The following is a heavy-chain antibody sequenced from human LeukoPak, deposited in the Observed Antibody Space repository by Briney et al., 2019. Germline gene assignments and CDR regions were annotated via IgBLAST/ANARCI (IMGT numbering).Heavy chain of an antibody. Sequence: GGSLRLSCAASGFTFSSYSMNWVRQAPGKGLEWVSSISSSSSYIYYADSVKGRFTISRDNAKNSLYLQMNGMRAEDTAVYYCERGRTYYYDSSGYYGEYFDYWGQGTLVTVSS. J-gene: IGHJ4*02. CDR2: ISSSSSYI. CDR1: GFTFSSYS. D-gene: IGHD3-22*01. V-gene: IGHV3-21*01. CDR3: ERGRTYYYDSSGYYGEYFDY.